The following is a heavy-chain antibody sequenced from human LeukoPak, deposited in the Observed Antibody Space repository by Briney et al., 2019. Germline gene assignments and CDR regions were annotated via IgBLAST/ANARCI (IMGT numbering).Heavy chain of an antibody. J-gene: IGHJ6*02. D-gene: IGHD2-2*01. CDR1: GFTFSSYG. V-gene: IGHV3-30*18. CDR2: ISYDGSNK. Sequence: PGGSLRLSCAASGFTFSSYGMHWVRQAPGKGLEWVAVISYDGSNKYSADSVKGRFTISRDNSKNTLYLQMNSLRAEDTAVYYCANPVLYCSSTSCYAGYGMDAWGQGTTVTVSS. CDR3: ANPVLYCSSTSCYAGYGMDA.